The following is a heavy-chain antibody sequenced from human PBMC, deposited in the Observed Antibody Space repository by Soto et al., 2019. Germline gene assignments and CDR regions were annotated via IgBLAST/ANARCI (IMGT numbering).Heavy chain of an antibody. V-gene: IGHV3-23*01. J-gene: IGHJ3*02. Sequence: EVQLLESGGGLVQPGGSLRLSCAASGFTFTSYAMSWVRRAPGKGLEWVSAISGSGGTNYYADSVKGRFTFSRDNSKNTLYLQMNSLRAEDTAVYYCAKTANGWFSAFDIWGQGTMVTVSS. CDR3: AKTANGWFSAFDI. CDR2: ISGSGGTN. CDR1: GFTFTSYA. D-gene: IGHD6-19*01.